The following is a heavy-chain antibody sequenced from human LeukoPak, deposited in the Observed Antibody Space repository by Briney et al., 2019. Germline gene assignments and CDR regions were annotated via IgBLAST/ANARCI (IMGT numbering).Heavy chain of an antibody. J-gene: IGHJ4*02. CDR3: AKESPNSNYVY. Sequence: GGSLRLSCVASGFTFNNYAMCWVRQAPGKGLEWVSAIIRSGGTYYADSVKGRFTISRDNSKNTLYLQMNSLRAEDTAVYYCAKESPNSNYVYWGQGTLVTVSS. D-gene: IGHD4-11*01. V-gene: IGHV3-23*01. CDR1: GFTFNNYA. CDR2: IIRSGGT.